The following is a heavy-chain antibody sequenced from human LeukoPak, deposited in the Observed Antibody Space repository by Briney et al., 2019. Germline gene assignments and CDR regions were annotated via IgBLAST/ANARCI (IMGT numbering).Heavy chain of an antibody. J-gene: IGHJ4*02. Sequence: GGSLRLSCAASGFTFSSYAVSWVRQAPGKGLEWVSAISGSGGSTYYADSVKGRFTISRDNSKNTLYLQMNSLRAEDTAVYYCAKAGNDYGDSPLDYWGQGTLVTVSS. D-gene: IGHD4-17*01. CDR1: GFTFSSYA. CDR3: AKAGNDYGDSPLDY. V-gene: IGHV3-23*01. CDR2: ISGSGGST.